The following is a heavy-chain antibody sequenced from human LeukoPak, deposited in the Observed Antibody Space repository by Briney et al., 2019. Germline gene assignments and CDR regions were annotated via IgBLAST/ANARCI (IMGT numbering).Heavy chain of an antibody. V-gene: IGHV3-23*01. CDR2: ISFSGRST. CDR3: AKDREKAVGATIFDH. J-gene: IGHJ4*02. CDR1: GFTFSDYA. Sequence: GGSLRLSCAVSGFTFSDYAMSWVRQAPGKGLERVLGISFSGRSTNYADSVKGRFIISRDNSNNTLYLQMNSLRAEDTAVYYCAKDREKAVGATIFDHWGQGTLVTVSS. D-gene: IGHD1-26*01.